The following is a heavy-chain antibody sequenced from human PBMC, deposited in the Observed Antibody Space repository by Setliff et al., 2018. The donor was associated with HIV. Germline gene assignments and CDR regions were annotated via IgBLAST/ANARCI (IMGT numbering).Heavy chain of an antibody. D-gene: IGHD3-9*01. V-gene: IGHV1-2*02. CDR1: GYTFTGYF. CDR2: INPTSGDT. Sequence: GASVKVSCKTSGYTFTGYFMHWVRQAPRQGLEWMGWINPTSGDTNYAQKFQGRLTMTRDTSINTAYMELSRLTSDDTAVYYCATRDQDFHRSAFDTSDIWGQGTMVTVSS. CDR3: ATRDQDFHRSAFDTSDI. J-gene: IGHJ3*02.